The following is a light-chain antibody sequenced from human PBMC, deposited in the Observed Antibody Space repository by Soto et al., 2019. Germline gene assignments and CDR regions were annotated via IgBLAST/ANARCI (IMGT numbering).Light chain of an antibody. Sequence: NFMLTQPHSVSESPGKTVTISCTRSSGSIASNYVQWYQQRPGSAPTSVIYDDNRRPSGDPDRFSGSIDSSSNSASLTISGLKTEDEADYYCHSYDSDNVIFGGGTQLTVL. CDR1: SGSIASNY. CDR3: HSYDSDNVI. J-gene: IGLJ2*01. V-gene: IGLV6-57*04. CDR2: DDN.